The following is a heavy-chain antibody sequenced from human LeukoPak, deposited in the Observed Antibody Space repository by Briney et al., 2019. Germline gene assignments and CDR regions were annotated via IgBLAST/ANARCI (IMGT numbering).Heavy chain of an antibody. CDR3: AREVLSGWYYFDY. Sequence: GGSLRLSCAASGFTVSSNYMSWVRQAPGKGLEWVSVIYSGGSTYYADSVKGRFTISRDNSKNTLYLQMNSLRAEDTAVYYCAREVLSGWYYFDYWGQGTLVTVSS. V-gene: IGHV3-66*01. CDR1: GFTVSSNY. CDR2: IYSGGST. J-gene: IGHJ4*02. D-gene: IGHD6-19*01.